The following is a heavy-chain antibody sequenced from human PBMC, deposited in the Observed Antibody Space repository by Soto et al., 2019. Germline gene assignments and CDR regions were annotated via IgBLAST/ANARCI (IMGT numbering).Heavy chain of an antibody. J-gene: IGHJ5*02. CDR3: AGGLRFRGSGWP. CDR1: GGSFSGYY. V-gene: IGHV4-34*01. D-gene: IGHD6-19*01. Sequence: PSETLSLTCAVYGGSFSGYYWSWIRQPPGKGLEWIGEINHSGSTNYNPSLKSRVTISVDTSKNQFSLKLSSVTAADTAVYYCAGGLRFRGSGWPWGQGTLVT. CDR2: INHSGST.